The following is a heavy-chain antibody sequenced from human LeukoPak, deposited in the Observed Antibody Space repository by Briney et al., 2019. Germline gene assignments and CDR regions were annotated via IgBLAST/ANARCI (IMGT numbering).Heavy chain of an antibody. D-gene: IGHD3-3*01. J-gene: IGHJ4*02. CDR2: ISGSGGST. V-gene: IGHV3-23*01. CDR1: GFTFSSYA. Sequence: GGSLRLSCAASGFTFSSYAMSWVRQAPGKGLEWVSAISGSGGSTYYADSVKGRFTISRDNSKNTLYLQMNSLRAEDTAVYYCAKATYDSWSGYRFDYWGQGTLVTVSS. CDR3: AKATYDSWSGYRFDY.